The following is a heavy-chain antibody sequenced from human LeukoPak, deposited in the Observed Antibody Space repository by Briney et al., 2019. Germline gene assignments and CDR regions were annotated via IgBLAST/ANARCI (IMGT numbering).Heavy chain of an antibody. V-gene: IGHV4-59*01. Sequence: SETLSLTYTVSGGSISSYYWSWIRQPPGKGLEWIGYIYYSGGTNYNPSLMSRVTISVDTSKNQFSLKLNSVTAADTAVYYCARVRITMIAYYYYYMDVWGKGTTVTVSS. CDR2: IYYSGGT. J-gene: IGHJ6*03. CDR3: ARVRITMIAYYYYYMDV. CDR1: GGSISSYY. D-gene: IGHD3-22*01.